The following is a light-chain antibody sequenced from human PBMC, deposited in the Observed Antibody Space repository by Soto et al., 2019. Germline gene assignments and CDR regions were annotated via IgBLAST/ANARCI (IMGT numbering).Light chain of an antibody. Sequence: IQLAPSPSCVSASLVARSTITCRASQVISSWLAWYQQKPGKAPKLMXYAAYSLQSGVPSRCRGSGAGREFTLPISSLQPADFVTYYCQPYKMYSPWTCGQGTQGDIK. J-gene: IGKJ1*01. V-gene: IGKV1D-16*01. CDR3: QPYKMYSPWT. CDR1: QVISSW. CDR2: AAY.